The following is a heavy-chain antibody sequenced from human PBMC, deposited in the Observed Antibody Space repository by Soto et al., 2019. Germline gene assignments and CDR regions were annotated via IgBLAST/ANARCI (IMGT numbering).Heavy chain of an antibody. Sequence: SETLSLTCSVSGDSINSDKYYWGWIRQPPGKGLEWIGSIYFRGNTYYNPSFQTRVTISLDKSKSQFSLKLNSVTAADSAVYFCARLEGLATISYYFDFWGQGALVTVSS. D-gene: IGHD3-9*01. V-gene: IGHV4-39*01. CDR1: GDSINSDKYY. CDR3: ARLEGLATISYYFDF. J-gene: IGHJ4*02. CDR2: IYFRGNT.